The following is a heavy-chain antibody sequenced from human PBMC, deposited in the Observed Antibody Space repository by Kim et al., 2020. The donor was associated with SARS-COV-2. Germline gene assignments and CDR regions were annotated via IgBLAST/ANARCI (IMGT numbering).Heavy chain of an antibody. CDR2: INAGNGNT. Sequence: ASVKVSCKASGYTFTSYTMHWVRQAPGQRLEWMGWINAGNGNTKYSQNFQGRVTITRDTSASTAYMELSSLRSEDTAVYYCARGGAMGAFDIWGQGTMVTVSS. CDR3: ARGGAMGAFDI. J-gene: IGHJ3*02. CDR1: GYTFTSYT. V-gene: IGHV1-3*01. D-gene: IGHD5-18*01.